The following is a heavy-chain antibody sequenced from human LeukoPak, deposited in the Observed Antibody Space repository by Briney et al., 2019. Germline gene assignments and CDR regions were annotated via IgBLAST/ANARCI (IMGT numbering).Heavy chain of an antibody. J-gene: IGHJ4*02. CDR3: AGAYSGYDFFDY. Sequence: GASVKVSCKASGYTFTSYGISWVRQAPGQGLEWMGGIIPIFGTANYAQKFQGRVTITADESTSTAYMEVSSLRSEDTAVYYCAGAYSGYDFFDYWGQGILVTVSS. CDR2: IIPIFGTA. V-gene: IGHV1-69*13. CDR1: GYTFTSYG. D-gene: IGHD5-12*01.